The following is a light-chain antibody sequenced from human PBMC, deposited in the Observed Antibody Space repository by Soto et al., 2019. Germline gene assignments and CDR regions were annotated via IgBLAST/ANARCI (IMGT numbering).Light chain of an antibody. J-gene: IGKJ1*01. CDR1: QSLLHSDGYIY. Sequence: DIVMTQSPLSLPVTPGEPASISCRSSQSLLHSDGYIYLDWYLQRPGQSPQLLICLGSNRASGVPDRFSGSGSGTDFTLTISGVQSEDVAVYNCRQFNTSPQTFGQGTTVEIK. CDR2: LGS. V-gene: IGKV2-28*01. CDR3: RQFNTSPQT.